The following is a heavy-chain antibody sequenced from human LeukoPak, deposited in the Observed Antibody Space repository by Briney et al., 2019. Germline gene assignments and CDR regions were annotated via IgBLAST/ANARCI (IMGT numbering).Heavy chain of an antibody. D-gene: IGHD1-1*01. Sequence: TGGSLRLSCAASGFTFSSYSMNWVRQAPGKGLEWVSSISSSSSYIYYADSVKGRFTISRDNAKNSLYLQMNSLRAEDTAVYYCARRRTTGIDYWGQGTLVTVSS. V-gene: IGHV3-21*01. CDR3: ARRRTTGIDY. J-gene: IGHJ4*02. CDR2: ISSSSSYI. CDR1: GFTFSSYS.